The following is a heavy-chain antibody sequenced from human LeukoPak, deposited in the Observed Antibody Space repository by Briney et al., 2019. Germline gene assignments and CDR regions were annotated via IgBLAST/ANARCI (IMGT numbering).Heavy chain of an antibody. J-gene: IGHJ3*02. V-gene: IGHV4-34*01. Sequence: PSETLSLTCAVYGGSFSGYYWSWIRQPPGKGLEWIGSIYYSGSTYYNPSLKSRVTISVDKSKNQFSLKLSSVTAADTAVYYCARERNIVGAQRSAFDIWGQGTMVTVSS. D-gene: IGHD1-26*01. CDR1: GGSFSGYY. CDR3: ARERNIVGAQRSAFDI. CDR2: IYYSGST.